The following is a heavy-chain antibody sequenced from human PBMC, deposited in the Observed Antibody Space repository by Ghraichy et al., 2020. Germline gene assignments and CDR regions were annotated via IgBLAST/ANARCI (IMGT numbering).Heavy chain of an antibody. V-gene: IGHV4-34*01. CDR3: ARGAIYSYGPRDFDY. CDR1: GGSFSGYY. D-gene: IGHD5-18*01. Sequence: SETLSLTCAVYGGSFSGYYWSWIRQPPGKGLEWIGEINHSGSTNYNPSLKSRVTISVDTSKNQFSLKLSSVTAADTAVYYCARGAIYSYGPRDFDYWGQGTLVTVSS. J-gene: IGHJ4*02. CDR2: INHSGST.